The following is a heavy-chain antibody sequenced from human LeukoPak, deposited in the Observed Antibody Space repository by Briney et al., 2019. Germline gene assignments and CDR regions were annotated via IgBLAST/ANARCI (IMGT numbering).Heavy chain of an antibody. D-gene: IGHD6-19*01. J-gene: IGHJ4*02. Sequence: GGSLRLSCVASGFTFSSYWMTWVRQAPGKRLEWLANITEDGSIQYYLDSEWGRFTISRDNAKTAVYLQLNSLRADDTAVYYCARDVWTEVAVSDYWGQGTLVTVSS. CDR1: GFTFSSYW. V-gene: IGHV3-7*01. CDR2: ITEDGSIQ. CDR3: ARDVWTEVAVSDY.